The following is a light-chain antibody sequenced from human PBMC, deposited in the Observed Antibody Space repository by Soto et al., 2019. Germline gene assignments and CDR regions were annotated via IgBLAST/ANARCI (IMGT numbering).Light chain of an antibody. Sequence: EIVLTQSPGTLSLSPGERATLSCRASQTVTGNYLAWYQQKPGQSPRLLIYGSSDRATGIPDRFSGSGSGTEFTLTTIRVDPEDFAVYYCQQYGSSPPYTFGQGTRLEIK. CDR2: GSS. CDR1: QTVTGNY. V-gene: IGKV3-20*01. CDR3: QQYGSSPPYT. J-gene: IGKJ2*01.